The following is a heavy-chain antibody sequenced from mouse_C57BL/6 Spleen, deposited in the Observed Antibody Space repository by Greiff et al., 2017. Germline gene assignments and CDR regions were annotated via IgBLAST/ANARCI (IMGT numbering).Heavy chain of an antibody. J-gene: IGHJ2*01. CDR2: IDPADSYT. Sequence: QVQLQQPGAELVMPGASVKLSCKASGYTFTSYWMHWVKQRPGQGLEWIGEIDPADSYTNYNQKFKGKATLTVDKSSSTAYMQLSSLTSEASAVYYCARAEVWGYFDNWGQGTTLTVSS. CDR1: GYTFTSYW. V-gene: IGHV1-69*01. CDR3: ARAEVWGYFDN.